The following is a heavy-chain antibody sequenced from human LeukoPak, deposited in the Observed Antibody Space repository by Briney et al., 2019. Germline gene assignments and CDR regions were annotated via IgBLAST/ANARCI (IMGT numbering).Heavy chain of an antibody. CDR3: VRWRPPTKKLDY. CDR2: INHSGST. Sequence: SETLSLTCAVYGGSFSGYYWSWIRQPPGKGLEWIGEINHSGSTNYNPSLKSRVTISVDTSKNQFSLKLSSVTAADTAVYYCVRWRPPTKKLDYWGQGTLVTVSS. J-gene: IGHJ4*02. D-gene: IGHD2-2*01. CDR1: GGSFSGYY. V-gene: IGHV4-34*01.